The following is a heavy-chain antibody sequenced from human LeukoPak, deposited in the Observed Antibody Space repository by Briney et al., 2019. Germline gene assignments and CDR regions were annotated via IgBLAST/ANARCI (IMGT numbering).Heavy chain of an antibody. J-gene: IGHJ4*02. D-gene: IGHD6-25*01. CDR2: ISYDGSNK. CDR3: ARSESSARGSDY. CDR1: GFTFSSYA. Sequence: GGSLRLSCAASGFTFSSYAMHWVRQAPGKGLEWVAVISYDGSNKYYADSVKGRFTISRDNSKNTPYLQMNSLRAEDTAVYYCARSESSARGSDYWGQGTLVTVSS. V-gene: IGHV3-30-3*01.